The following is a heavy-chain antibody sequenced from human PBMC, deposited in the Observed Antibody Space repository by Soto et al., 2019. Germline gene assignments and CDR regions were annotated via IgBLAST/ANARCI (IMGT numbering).Heavy chain of an antibody. D-gene: IGHD5-12*01. Sequence: SETLSLTCTVSGGSISSSSYYWGWIRQPPGKGLEWIGSIYYSGSTYYNPSLKSRVTISVDTSKNQFSLKLSSVTAADTAVYYCARVEVATNWFDPWGQGTLVTVSS. CDR3: ARVEVATNWFDP. CDR1: GGSISSSSYY. CDR2: IYYSGST. V-gene: IGHV4-39*01. J-gene: IGHJ5*02.